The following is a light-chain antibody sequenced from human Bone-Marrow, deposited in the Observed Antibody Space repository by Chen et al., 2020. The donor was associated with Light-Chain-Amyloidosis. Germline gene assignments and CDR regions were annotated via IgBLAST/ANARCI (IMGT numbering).Light chain of an antibody. Sequence: QSALTQPASVSGSPGQSITISCTGTSSDIGDYNYVSWYQQHPGKAPKLMIYDVSNRPSGVSDRFSGSKSGVTASLPISGLQAEDEADYFCSSYTSSSTRVFGGGTKLTVL. CDR3: SSYTSSSTRV. V-gene: IGLV2-14*01. J-gene: IGLJ3*02. CDR1: SSDIGDYNY. CDR2: DVS.